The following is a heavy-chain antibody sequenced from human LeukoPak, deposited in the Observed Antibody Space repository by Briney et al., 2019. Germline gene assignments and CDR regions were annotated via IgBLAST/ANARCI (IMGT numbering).Heavy chain of an antibody. Sequence: SETLSLTCIVSGGFISNSIYYWAWIRQPPGEGLEWIGSIHYSGKTYYYPSLTSRVTMSVDTSKNQFSLKLSSVTAADTAVYYCARRCGGDCYSKMGLDPWGQGTAVTVSS. J-gene: IGHJ5*02. V-gene: IGHV4-39*01. CDR1: GGFISNSIYY. CDR3: ARRCGGDCYSKMGLDP. D-gene: IGHD2-21*02. CDR2: IHYSGKT.